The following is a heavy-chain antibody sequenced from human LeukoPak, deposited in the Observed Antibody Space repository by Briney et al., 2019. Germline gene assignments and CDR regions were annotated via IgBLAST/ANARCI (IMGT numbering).Heavy chain of an antibody. D-gene: IGHD3-22*01. CDR2: INHSGST. J-gene: IGHJ6*02. CDR1: GGSFSGYY. Sequence: SETLSLTCAVYGGSFSGYYWSWIRQPPGKGLEWIGEINHSGSTNYNPSLKSRVTISVDTSKNQFSLKLSSVTAADTAVYYCARVPITMIVVRGDGMDVWGQGTTVTVSS. CDR3: ARVPITMIVVRGDGMDV. V-gene: IGHV4-34*01.